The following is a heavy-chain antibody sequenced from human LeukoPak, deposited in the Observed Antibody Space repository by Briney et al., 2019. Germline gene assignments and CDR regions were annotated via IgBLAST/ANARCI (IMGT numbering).Heavy chain of an antibody. V-gene: IGHV3-74*01. CDR2: IHSDGSST. D-gene: IGHD3-22*01. J-gene: IGHJ4*02. CDR3: GSLTVVAKDH. Sequence: GGSLGLSCVASGFTFSSYWMHWVRQAPGKGLVGVAQIHSDGSSTSYADSVKGRFTISRDNAKNTLYLQMINLRAEDTAVYYCGSLTVVAKDHWGQGTLVTVSS. CDR1: GFTFSSYW.